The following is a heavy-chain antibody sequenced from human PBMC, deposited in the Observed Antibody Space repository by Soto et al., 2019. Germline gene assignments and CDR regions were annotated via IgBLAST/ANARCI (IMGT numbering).Heavy chain of an antibody. CDR1: GFTFSNAW. Sequence: PGGSLRLSCAASGFTFSNAWMSWVRQAPGTGLEWVGRIKSKTDGGTTDYAAPVKGRFTISRDDSKNTLYLQMNSLKTEDTAVYYCTTGLIVLAFDIWGQGTMVTVSS. CDR2: IKSKTDGGTT. J-gene: IGHJ3*02. CDR3: TTGLIVLAFDI. V-gene: IGHV3-15*01. D-gene: IGHD3-22*01.